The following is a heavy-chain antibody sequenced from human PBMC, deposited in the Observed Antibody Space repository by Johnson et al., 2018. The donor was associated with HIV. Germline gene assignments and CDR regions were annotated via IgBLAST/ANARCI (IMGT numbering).Heavy chain of an antibody. V-gene: IGHV3-11*04. CDR2: ISGSGNII. J-gene: IGHJ3*02. D-gene: IGHD1-14*01. Sequence: QVQLVEFFFFFFPPFCSLLLSFAASGFTFRASSLTWLRQAPGKGLEWVSYISGSGNIIYYTDSLKGRFTISRAPAPPSLYLQMNSLRAEDTAVYYCARDDRPEGFDIWGQGTMVTVSS. CDR1: GFTFRASS. CDR3: ARDDRPEGFDI.